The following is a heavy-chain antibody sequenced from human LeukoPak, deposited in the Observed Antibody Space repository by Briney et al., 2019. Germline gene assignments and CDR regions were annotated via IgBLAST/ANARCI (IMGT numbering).Heavy chain of an antibody. Sequence: SETLSLTCTDSGGSISSYYWSWIRQPPGKGLEWIGYIYYSGSTNYNPSLKSRVTISVDTSKNQFSLKLSSVTAADTAVYYCARGLDTAMAYNWFDPWGQGTLVTVSS. D-gene: IGHD5-18*01. J-gene: IGHJ5*02. CDR1: GGSISSYY. V-gene: IGHV4-59*01. CDR2: IYYSGST. CDR3: ARGLDTAMAYNWFDP.